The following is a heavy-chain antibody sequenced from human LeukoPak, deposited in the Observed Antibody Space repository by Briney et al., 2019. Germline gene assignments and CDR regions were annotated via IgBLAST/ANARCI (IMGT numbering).Heavy chain of an antibody. CDR1: GGSFSGYY. CDR2: INHSGST. J-gene: IGHJ6*03. Sequence: SETLSLTCAVYGGSFSGYYWSWIRQPPGKGLEWMGEINHSGSTNYNPSLKSRVTVSVDTSKNQFSLKLSSVTAADTAVYYCARAPDYGDYVRVEYYYMDVWGKGTTVTVSS. CDR3: ARAPDYGDYVRVEYYYMDV. D-gene: IGHD4-17*01. V-gene: IGHV4-34*01.